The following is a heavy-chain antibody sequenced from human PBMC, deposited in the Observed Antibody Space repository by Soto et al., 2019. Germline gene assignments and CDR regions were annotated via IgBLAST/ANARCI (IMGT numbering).Heavy chain of an antibody. CDR3: EREVAAYGLDV. V-gene: IGHV3-13*05. J-gene: IGHJ6*02. D-gene: IGHD2-15*01. CDR1: GFTFSSYD. CDR2: IGTAGDP. Sequence: GGPLRLSCAASGFTFSSYDMHWVRQATGKGLEWVSAIGTAGDPYYPGSVQGRFTISRENAEKAMYGDMNSLRGGEADVYHCEREVAAYGLDVWGQGTTVTVCS.